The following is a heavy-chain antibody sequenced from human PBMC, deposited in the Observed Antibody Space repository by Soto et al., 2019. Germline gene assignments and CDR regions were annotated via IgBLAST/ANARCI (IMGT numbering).Heavy chain of an antibody. CDR2: IGTAGDT. V-gene: IGHV3-13*01. CDR3: ARDPSGWGLDC. CDR1: GFTFSTYD. D-gene: IGHD6-19*01. Sequence: EVQLVQSGGGLVQPGGSLRLSCAASGFTFSTYDMHWVRQVAGKGLEWVSAIGTAGDTHYSGSVKGRFTISRENAKSSLFVQMNSLRAEDTAVYYCARDPSGWGLDCWGQGTLVTVSS. J-gene: IGHJ4*02.